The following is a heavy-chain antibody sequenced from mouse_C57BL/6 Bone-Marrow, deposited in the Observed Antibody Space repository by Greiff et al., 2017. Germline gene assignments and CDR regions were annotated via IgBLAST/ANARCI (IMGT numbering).Heavy chain of an antibody. V-gene: IGHV1-61*01. CDR1: GYTFTSYW. CDR2: IYPSGSET. D-gene: IGHD1-1*01. Sequence: QVHVKQPGAELVRPGSSVKLSCKASGYTFTSYWMDWVKQRPGQGLEWIGNIYPSGSETHYNQKFKDKATLTVDKSSSTAYMQLSSLTSEDSAVYYCARPNYYGSSPFGVWGTGTTITVSS. J-gene: IGHJ1*03. CDR3: ARPNYYGSSPFGV.